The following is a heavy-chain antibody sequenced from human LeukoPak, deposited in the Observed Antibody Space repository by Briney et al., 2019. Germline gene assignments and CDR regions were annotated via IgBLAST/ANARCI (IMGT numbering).Heavy chain of an antibody. J-gene: IGHJ4*02. CDR3: ARGLVTGYDFWSGYYRQLDY. CDR2: IYYSGST. D-gene: IGHD3-3*01. V-gene: IGHV4-61*01. Sequence: SETLSLTCTVSGGSVSSGSYYWSWIRQPPGKGLEWIVYIYYSGSTNYNPSLKSRVTISVDTSKNQFSLKLSSVTAADTAVYYCARGLVTGYDFWSGYYRQLDYWGQGTLVTVSS. CDR1: GGSVSSGSYY.